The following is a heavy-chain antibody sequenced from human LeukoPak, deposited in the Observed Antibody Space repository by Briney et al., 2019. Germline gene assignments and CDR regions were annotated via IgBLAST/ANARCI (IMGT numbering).Heavy chain of an antibody. D-gene: IGHD5-24*01. CDR3: ARDIQLST. J-gene: IGHJ3*01. Sequence: AGGSLRLSCAASGFTFSSYDMHWVRQAPGKGLEWVAVISYDGSNKYYAASVKGRFTISRDNSKNTLYLQMNSLRAEDTAIYYCARDIQLSTWGLGTMVTVSS. CDR1: GFTFSSYD. V-gene: IGHV3-30*03. CDR2: ISYDGSNK.